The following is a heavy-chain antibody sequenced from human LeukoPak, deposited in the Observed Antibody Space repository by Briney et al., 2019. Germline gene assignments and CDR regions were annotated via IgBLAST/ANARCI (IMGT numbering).Heavy chain of an antibody. CDR2: IKEDGSKK. Sequence: RSGGSLRLSCAASGFTFSSYWMSWVRQAPGKGLEWVANIKEDGSKKNHLDSVKGRFTISRDNAKNFLYLQMNSLRVEDTALYYCARDGDGRGEDFDYWGQGILVTVSS. CDR1: GFTFSSYW. J-gene: IGHJ4*02. D-gene: IGHD4-17*01. CDR3: ARDGDGRGEDFDY. V-gene: IGHV3-7*01.